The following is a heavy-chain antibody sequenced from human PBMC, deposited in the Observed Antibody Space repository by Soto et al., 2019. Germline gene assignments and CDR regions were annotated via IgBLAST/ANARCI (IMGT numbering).Heavy chain of an antibody. CDR1: GGSISSYY. CDR2: IYYSGST. D-gene: IGHD6-13*01. Sequence: QVQLQESGPGLVKPSETLSLTCTVSGGSISSYYWNWIRQPPGKGLEWIGYIYYSGSTNYNPSLKSRVTITVNTSKNQFSLKLSSVTAADTAVYYCARERVSSSWYYYYGMDVWGQWTTVTVSS. CDR3: ARERVSSSWYYYYGMDV. V-gene: IGHV4-59*01. J-gene: IGHJ6*02.